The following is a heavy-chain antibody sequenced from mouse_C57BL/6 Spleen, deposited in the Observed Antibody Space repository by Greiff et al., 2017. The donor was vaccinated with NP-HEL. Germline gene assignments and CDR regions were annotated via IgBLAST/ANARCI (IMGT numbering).Heavy chain of an antibody. CDR2: IYPRDGST. J-gene: IGHJ2*01. V-gene: IGHV1-78*01. Sequence: VQLEQSEAELGKPGASVKIACKVSGYTFTDHTIHWMKQRPEQGLEWIGYIYPRDGSTKYNEKFKGKATLTADKSSSTAYMQLNSLTSEDSAVYFCERATTVVVYYFDYWGQGTTLTVSS. CDR3: ERATTVVVYYFDY. D-gene: IGHD1-1*01. CDR1: GYTFTDHT.